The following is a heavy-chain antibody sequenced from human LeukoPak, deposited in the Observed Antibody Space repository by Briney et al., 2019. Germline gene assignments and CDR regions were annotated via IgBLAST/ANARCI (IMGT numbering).Heavy chain of an antibody. CDR1: GGSVSSGSYY. D-gene: IGHD5-24*01. Sequence: ETLSLTCTVSGGSVSSGSYYWSWIRQPPGKGLEWIGYIYYSGSTNYNPSLKSRVTISVDTSKNQFSLKLSSVTAADTAVYYCARGIIEMSTIFDCWGQGTLVTVSS. CDR2: IYYSGST. V-gene: IGHV4-61*01. CDR3: ARGIIEMSTIFDC. J-gene: IGHJ4*02.